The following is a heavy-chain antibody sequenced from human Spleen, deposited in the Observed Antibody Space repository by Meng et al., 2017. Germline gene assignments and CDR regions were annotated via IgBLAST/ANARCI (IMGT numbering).Heavy chain of an antibody. CDR2: ISAYNGNT. CDR3: ARVVLAFDY. J-gene: IGHJ4*02. V-gene: IGHV1-18*01. Sequence: VQRVQSGSELKRPGASVKVSCKTSGYTFSNYAINWVRQAPGQGLEWMGWISAYNGNTNYAQKLQGRVTMTTDTSTSTAYMELRSLRSDDTAVYYCARVVLAFDYWGQGTLVTVSS. CDR1: GYTFSNYA.